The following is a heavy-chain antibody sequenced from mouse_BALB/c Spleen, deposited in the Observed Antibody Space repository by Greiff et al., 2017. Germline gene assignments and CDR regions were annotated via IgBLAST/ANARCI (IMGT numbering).Heavy chain of an antibody. CDR2: IWAGGST. CDR1: GFSLTSYG. CDR3: ARDGDYGSISYYYAMDY. D-gene: IGHD1-1*01. V-gene: IGHV2-9*02. Sequence: VKLQESGPGLVAPSQSLSITCTVSGFSLTSYGVHWVRQPPGKGLEWLGVIWAGGSTNYNSALMSRLSISKDNSKSQVFLKMNSLQTDDTAMYYCARDGDYGSISYYYAMDYWGQGTSVTVSS. J-gene: IGHJ4*01.